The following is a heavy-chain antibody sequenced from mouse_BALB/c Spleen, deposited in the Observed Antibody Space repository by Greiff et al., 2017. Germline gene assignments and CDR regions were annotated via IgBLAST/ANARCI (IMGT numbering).Heavy chain of an antibody. CDR3: NAAARATAD. D-gene: IGHD3-1*01. Sequence: EVQLQQSGAELVRSGASVKLSCTASGFNIKDYYMHWVKQRPEQGLEWIGWIDPENGDTEYAPKFQGKATMTADTSSNTAYLQLSSLTSEDTAVYYCNAAARATADWGQGTLVTVSA. V-gene: IGHV14-4*02. CDR1: GFNIKDYY. CDR2: IDPENGDT. J-gene: IGHJ3*01.